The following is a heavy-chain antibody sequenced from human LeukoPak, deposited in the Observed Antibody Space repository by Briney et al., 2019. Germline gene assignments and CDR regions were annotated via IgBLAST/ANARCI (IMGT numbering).Heavy chain of an antibody. J-gene: IGHJ4*02. V-gene: IGHV3-23*01. Sequence: GGSLRLSCAASGFTFSSYAMSWVRQGPGKGLEWVSAIGGSGDYKMYADSVKGRFTISRDNSKNTLYLQMNSLRAEDTAVYYCARVMQGAAAGSPYFDYWGQGTLVTVSS. CDR3: ARVMQGAAAGSPYFDY. CDR1: GFTFSSYA. CDR2: IGGSGDYK. D-gene: IGHD6-13*01.